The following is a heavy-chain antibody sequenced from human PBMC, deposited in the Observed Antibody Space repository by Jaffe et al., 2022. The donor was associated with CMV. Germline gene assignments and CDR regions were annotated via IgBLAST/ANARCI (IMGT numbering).Heavy chain of an antibody. J-gene: IGHJ4*02. V-gene: IGHV3-30*18. CDR3: AKEEDSSSSLDY. D-gene: IGHD6-6*01. Sequence: QVQLVESGGGVVQPGRSLRLSCAASGFTFSSYGMHWVRQAPGKGLEWVAVISYDGSNKYYADSVKGRFTISRDNSKNTLYLQMNSLRAEDTAVYYCAKEEDSSSSLDYWGQGTLVTVSS. CDR2: ISYDGSNK. CDR1: GFTFSSYG.